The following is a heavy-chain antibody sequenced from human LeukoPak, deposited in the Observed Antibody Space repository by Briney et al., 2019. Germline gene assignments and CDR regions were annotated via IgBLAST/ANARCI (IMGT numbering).Heavy chain of an antibody. V-gene: IGHV4-34*01. J-gene: IGHJ3*02. D-gene: IGHD3-22*01. Sequence: PGGSLRLSCAASGFTVSSNYMSWVRQAPGKGLEWIGEINHSGSTNYNPSLKSRVTISVDTSKNQFSLKLSSVTAADTAVYYCARGPRNQYYYDSSGSLTGAFDIWGQGTMVTVSS. CDR3: ARGPRNQYYYDSSGSLTGAFDI. CDR1: GFTVSSNY. CDR2: INHSGST.